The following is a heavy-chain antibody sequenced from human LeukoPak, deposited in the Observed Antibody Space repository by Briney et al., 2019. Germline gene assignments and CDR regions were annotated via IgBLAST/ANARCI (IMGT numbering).Heavy chain of an antibody. CDR3: VKGYCSGGSCYQFDY. J-gene: IGHJ4*02. V-gene: IGHV3-64D*09. CDR2: ISSNGANT. CDR1: GFTFSNYA. D-gene: IGHD2-15*01. Sequence: PGGSLRLSCSASGFTFSNYAMHWVRQAPGKGLEYVSAISSNGANTYYADSVKGRVTISRDNSKNTLFLQLSSLRVEDTAVYYCVKGYCSGGSCYQFDYWGQGTLVIVSS.